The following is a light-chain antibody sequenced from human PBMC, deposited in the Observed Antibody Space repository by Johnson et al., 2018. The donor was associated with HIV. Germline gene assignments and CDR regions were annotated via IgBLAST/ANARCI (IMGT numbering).Light chain of an antibody. Sequence: QSVLTQPPSVSAAPGREVTISCSGSSSNIGSNYVSWYQQLPGTAPKLLIYDNNKRPSGIPDRFSGFKSGTSATLGITGLQTGDEADYYCGTWDTSLSAFVFGTGTKVTVL. CDR1: SSNIGSNY. CDR3: GTWDTSLSAFV. V-gene: IGLV1-51*01. J-gene: IGLJ1*01. CDR2: DNN.